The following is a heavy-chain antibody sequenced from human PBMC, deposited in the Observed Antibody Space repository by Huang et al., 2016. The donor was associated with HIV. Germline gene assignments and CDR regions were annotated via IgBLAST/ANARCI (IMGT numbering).Heavy chain of an antibody. V-gene: IGHV3-30*18. CDR2: ISYEGSNG. CDR3: AKESRWYSDLDN. Sequence: QVQLVESGGGVVQPGRSLRLSCLASGFTFNNFGMHWVRRAPGKGLGWVAVISYEGSNGLYSESVKGRFTISRDNPMDTLYLQMNSLRPDDTAVYYCAKESRWYSDLDNWGQGTLVTVSS. CDR1: GFTFNNFG. D-gene: IGHD2-15*01. J-gene: IGHJ4*02.